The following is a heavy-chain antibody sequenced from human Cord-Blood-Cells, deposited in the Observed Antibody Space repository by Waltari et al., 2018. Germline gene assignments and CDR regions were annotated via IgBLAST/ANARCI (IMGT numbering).Heavy chain of an antibody. CDR1: GFTFSSYS. CDR3: ARGVRFLEWLLFDY. Sequence: VQPGGSLRLSCAASGFTFSSYSMNWVRQAPRKGLEWVSYISSSSSTIYYADSVKGRFTISRDNAKNSLYLQMNSLRDEDTAVYYCARGVRFLEWLLFDYWGQGTLVTVSS. J-gene: IGHJ4*02. CDR2: ISSSSSTI. D-gene: IGHD3-3*01. V-gene: IGHV3-48*02.